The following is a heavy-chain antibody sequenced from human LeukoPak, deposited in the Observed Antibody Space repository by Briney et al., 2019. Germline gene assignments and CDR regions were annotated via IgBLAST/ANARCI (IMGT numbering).Heavy chain of an antibody. CDR2: IKQDGSEK. Sequence: GGSLRLSCAASGFTFSSYWMSWVRRAPGKGLEWVANIKQDGSEKYYVDSVKGRFTISRDNAKNSLYLQMNSLRAEDTAVYYCARHGYYYDSSGYDYWGQGTLVTVSS. V-gene: IGHV3-7*01. CDR1: GFTFSSYW. D-gene: IGHD3-22*01. CDR3: ARHGYYYDSSGYDY. J-gene: IGHJ4*02.